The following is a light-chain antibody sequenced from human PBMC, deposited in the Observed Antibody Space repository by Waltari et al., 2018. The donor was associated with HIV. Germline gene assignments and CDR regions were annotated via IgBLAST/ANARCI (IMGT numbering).Light chain of an antibody. CDR3: AAWDDSLNGM. CDR2: TND. J-gene: IGLJ3*02. Sequence: QSVLTQPPSVSGTPGQHVTISCSGSSSTIGSNIVTWYQQLPGAAPKLLIYTNDQRPSGVPDRFSGSKSGTSASLAISGLQSADEADYYCAAWDDSLNGMFGGGTKLTVL. CDR1: SSTIGSNI. V-gene: IGLV1-44*01.